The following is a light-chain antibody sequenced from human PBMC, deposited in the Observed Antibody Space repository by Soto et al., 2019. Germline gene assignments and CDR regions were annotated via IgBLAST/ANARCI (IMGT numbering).Light chain of an antibody. Sequence: EIVLPQSLATLSLSPGETGTLSGRASQSVSGYIGWYQQKPGQAPRLLIYADSNRATGIPARFSGSGSGTDFTLNISRVEPEDFAVYFCQQYGYSPPWTFGQGNKVDIK. CDR3: QQYGYSPPWT. CDR1: QSVSGY. J-gene: IGKJ1*01. V-gene: IGKV3-20*01. CDR2: ADS.